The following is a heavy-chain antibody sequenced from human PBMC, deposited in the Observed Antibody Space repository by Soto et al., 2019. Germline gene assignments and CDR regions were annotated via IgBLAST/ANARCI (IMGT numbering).Heavy chain of an antibody. V-gene: IGHV4-34*01. D-gene: IGHD1-20*01. J-gene: IGHJ4*02. CDR2: INHSGRT. Sequence: SETLSLTCAVYGGSFSGYYWSWIRQPPGKGLEWIGEINHSGRTNYNPSLKSRVTISSDTSKNHFSLKLISMPAADTAVYYCARGHNWYDGPFDYWGPGTLGTVST. CDR3: ARGHNWYDGPFDY. CDR1: GGSFSGYY.